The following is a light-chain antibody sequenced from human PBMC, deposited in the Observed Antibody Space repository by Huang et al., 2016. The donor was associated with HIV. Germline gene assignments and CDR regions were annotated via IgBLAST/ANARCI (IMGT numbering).Light chain of an antibody. Sequence: DIQMTQSPSAMSASVGDKVTITCRASQAISNYLVWFQQKPGRAPKRLIYAASSLQSVVPSRFSGSGYGTKFTLTISSLQPEDFATYYCLQHHAYPRTFGPGTKVEVK. J-gene: IGKJ1*01. CDR3: LQHHAYPRT. CDR2: AAS. V-gene: IGKV1-17*03. CDR1: QAISNY.